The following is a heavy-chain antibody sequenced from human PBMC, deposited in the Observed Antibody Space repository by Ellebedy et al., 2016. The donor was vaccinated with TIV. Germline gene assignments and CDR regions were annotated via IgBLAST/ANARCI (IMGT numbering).Heavy chain of an antibody. V-gene: IGHV3-23*01. J-gene: IGHJ4*02. D-gene: IGHD6-19*01. CDR1: GFTFRSYA. Sequence: PGGSLRLSCAASGFTFRSYAMGWVRQAPGKGLEWISVISDSGGATYSAAPLKGRFTTSRDNSNDMVYLQINSLRPDDTAVYYCAKDSGLSGWYFDYWGQGTLVTVSS. CDR2: ISDSGGAT. CDR3: AKDSGLSGWYFDY.